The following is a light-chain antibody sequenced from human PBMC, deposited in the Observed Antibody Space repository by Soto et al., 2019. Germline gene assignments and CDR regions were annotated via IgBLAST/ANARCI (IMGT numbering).Light chain of an antibody. J-gene: IGKJ1*01. CDR1: QSVSSN. CDR3: QQYNSWFRT. Sequence: EIVMTQSPATLSVSPGERATLSCRASQSVSSNLAWYQQKPGQAPRLLIYGASTRATGIPARFSGSGSGTEFTLTISSLQPEDFAVYYCQQYNSWFRTFGQGTKVDIK. CDR2: GAS. V-gene: IGKV3-15*01.